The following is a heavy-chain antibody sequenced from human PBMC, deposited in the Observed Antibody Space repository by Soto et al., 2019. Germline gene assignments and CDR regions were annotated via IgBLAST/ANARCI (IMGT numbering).Heavy chain of an antibody. V-gene: IGHV3-48*01. D-gene: IGHD4-17*01. CDR2: ISSSSSTI. J-gene: IGHJ3*02. Sequence: WGSLRLSCAASGFTFTSYSLNWVRQAPGRGLEWISYISSSSSTIYYADSVRGRFTISRDNARNSLYLQMNSLRAEDTAVYYCARRKSSGDRGAFDIWGQGTKVTVSS. CDR3: ARRKSSGDRGAFDI. CDR1: GFTFTSYS.